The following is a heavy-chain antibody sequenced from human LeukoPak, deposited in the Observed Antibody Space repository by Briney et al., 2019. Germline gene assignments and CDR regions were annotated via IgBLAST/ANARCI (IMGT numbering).Heavy chain of an antibody. V-gene: IGHV4-4*07. D-gene: IGHD3-22*01. CDR1: GASISSYN. CDR2: IYTSGST. J-gene: IGHJ4*02. Sequence: SETLSLTCTVSGASISSYNWSWIRQPAGKGLEWIGRIYTSGSTIYNPSPKSRVTMSVDTSKNQFSLKLSSVTAADTAVYYCARDDYYYGSNGHLFDYWGQGTLVTVSS. CDR3: ARDDYYYGSNGHLFDY.